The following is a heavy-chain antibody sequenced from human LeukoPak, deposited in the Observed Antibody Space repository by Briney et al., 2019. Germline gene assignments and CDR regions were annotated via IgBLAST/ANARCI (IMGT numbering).Heavy chain of an antibody. D-gene: IGHD5-12*01. Sequence: SETLSLTCAVYGGSFSGYYWSWIRQPPGKGLEWIGEINHSGSTNYNPSLKSRVTISVDTSKNQFSLKLSSVTAADTAVYYCARLMGPPPYSGYDSDTDYWGQGTLVTVSS. J-gene: IGHJ4*02. CDR2: INHSGST. V-gene: IGHV4-34*01. CDR1: GGSFSGYY. CDR3: ARLMGPPPYSGYDSDTDY.